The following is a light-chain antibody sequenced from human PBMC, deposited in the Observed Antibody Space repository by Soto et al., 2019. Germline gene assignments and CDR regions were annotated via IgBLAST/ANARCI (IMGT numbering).Light chain of an antibody. J-gene: IGKJ1*01. V-gene: IGKV1-6*01. CDR2: AAS. CDR3: LQDYNYPWT. Sequence: AIQMTQSPSSLSASVGDIVTITCRASQGIRNDLGWYQQKAGKALKLLIYAASSLQSGVPSRFSGSGSGTVFTLTISSLQPEDFATYYCLQDYNYPWTFGQGTKVDIK. CDR1: QGIRND.